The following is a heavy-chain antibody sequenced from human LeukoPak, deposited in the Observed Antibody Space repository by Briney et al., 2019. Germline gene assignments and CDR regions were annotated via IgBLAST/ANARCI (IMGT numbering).Heavy chain of an antibody. CDR1: GFTFTTYS. J-gene: IGHJ3*02. Sequence: GGSLRLSCAASGFTFTTYSMNWVRQAPGKGLQSVSYISITSRTTNYADSVKGRFTISRDSAKNSLYLQMNSLRDEDTAVYYCATEKAFAFDIWGQGTVVTVSS. V-gene: IGHV3-48*02. CDR3: ATEKAFAFDI. CDR2: ISITSRTT.